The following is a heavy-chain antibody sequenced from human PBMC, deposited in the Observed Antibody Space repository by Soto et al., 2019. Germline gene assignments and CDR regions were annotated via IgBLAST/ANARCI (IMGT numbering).Heavy chain of an antibody. J-gene: IGHJ4*02. D-gene: IGHD2-2*01. CDR2: IWYDGSNK. CDR3: ARDGDIVVVPAASPFDY. CDR1: GFTFSSYG. V-gene: IGHV3-33*01. Sequence: GGSLRLSCAASGFTFSSYGMHWVRQAPGKGLEWVAVIWYDGSNKYYADSVKGRFTISRDNSKNTLYLQMNSLRAEDTAVYYCARDGDIVVVPAASPFDYWGQGTLVTVPQ.